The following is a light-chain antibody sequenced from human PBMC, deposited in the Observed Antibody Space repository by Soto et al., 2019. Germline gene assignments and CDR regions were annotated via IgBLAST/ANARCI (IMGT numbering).Light chain of an antibody. CDR1: SSDVGGYNY. CDR3: SSYTSSSTRV. Sequence: LTQPASVSGSPGQSITISCTGTSSDVGGYNYVSWYQQHPGKAPRLMIYEVSNRPSGVSNRFSGSKSGNTASLTISGLQAEDEADYYCSSYTSSSTRVFGTGTKVTVL. V-gene: IGLV2-14*01. CDR2: EVS. J-gene: IGLJ1*01.